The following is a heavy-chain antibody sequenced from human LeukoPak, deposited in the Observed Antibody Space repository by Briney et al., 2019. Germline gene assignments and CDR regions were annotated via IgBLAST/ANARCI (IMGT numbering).Heavy chain of an antibody. CDR3: ARDPGYDRGFDI. CDR2: IYSGGSA. J-gene: IGHJ3*02. CDR1: GLTVSNNY. D-gene: IGHD3-22*01. Sequence: GGSLRLSCAASGLTVSNNYISWVRQAPGKGLEWVSVIYSGGSAYYADSVKGRFTISRDNSKNTLYLQMNSLRAEDTAVYYCARDPGYDRGFDIWGQGTMVTVSS. V-gene: IGHV3-66*01.